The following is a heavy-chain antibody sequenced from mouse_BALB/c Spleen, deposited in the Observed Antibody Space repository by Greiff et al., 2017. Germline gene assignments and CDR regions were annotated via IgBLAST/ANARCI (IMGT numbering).Heavy chain of an antibody. V-gene: IGHV3-6*02. Sequence: ESGPGLVKPSQSLSLTCSVTGYSITSGYYWNWIRQFPGNKLEWMGYISYDGSNNYNPSLKNRISITRDTSKNQFFLKLNSVTTEDTATYYCARDGKVAMDYWGQGTSVTVSS. CDR3: ARDGKVAMDY. J-gene: IGHJ4*01. CDR2: ISYDGSN. D-gene: IGHD2-1*01. CDR1: GYSITSGYY.